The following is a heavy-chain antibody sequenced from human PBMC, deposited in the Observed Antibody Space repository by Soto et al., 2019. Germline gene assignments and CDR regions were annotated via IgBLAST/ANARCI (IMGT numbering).Heavy chain of an antibody. CDR1: GGTFSSYA. D-gene: IGHD6-19*01. Sequence: QVQLVQSGAEVKKPGSSVKVSCKASGGTFSSYAISWVRQAPGQGLEWMGGIIPIFGTANYAQKFQGRVTITADESTSTAYMELSSLRSEDTAVYYCARARGGIAVAGDYYYYGMDVWGQGTTVTVSS. CDR3: ARARGGIAVAGDYYYYGMDV. CDR2: IIPIFGTA. V-gene: IGHV1-69*01. J-gene: IGHJ6*02.